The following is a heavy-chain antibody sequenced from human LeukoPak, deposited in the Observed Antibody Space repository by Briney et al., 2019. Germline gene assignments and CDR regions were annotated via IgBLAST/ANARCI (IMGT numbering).Heavy chain of an antibody. J-gene: IGHJ4*02. CDR1: GYTFTSYG. CDR2: ISAYNGNT. D-gene: IGHD3-22*01. Sequence: GASVKVSCKASGYTFTSYGISWVRQAPGQGLEWMGWISAYNGNTNYAQKLQGRVTMTTDTSTSTAYMELRSLRSDDTVVYYCAREDYDSSGYPNLGYYFDYWGQGTLVTVSS. V-gene: IGHV1-18*01. CDR3: AREDYDSSGYPNLGYYFDY.